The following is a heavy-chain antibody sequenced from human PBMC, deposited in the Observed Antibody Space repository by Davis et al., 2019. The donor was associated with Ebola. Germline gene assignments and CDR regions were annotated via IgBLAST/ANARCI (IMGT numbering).Heavy chain of an antibody. CDR1: GAPIRSYH. Sequence: PSETLSLPCNVSGAPIRSYHSRCTPQAPGKALEWIADIHDIGHTKYNPSLRIRLIISVDRSKNQFSLKLNSVTAADTAMYYCASGVFGVTYYFDHWGQGAVVTVSS. J-gene: IGHJ4*02. V-gene: IGHV4-59*01. CDR2: IHDIGHT. D-gene: IGHD3-3*01. CDR3: ASGVFGVTYYFDH.